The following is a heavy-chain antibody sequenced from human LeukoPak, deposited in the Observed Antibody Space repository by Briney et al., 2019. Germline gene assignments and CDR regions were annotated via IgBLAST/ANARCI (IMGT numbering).Heavy chain of an antibody. D-gene: IGHD1-26*01. Sequence: SETLSLTCTVSGGSISSTTYYWGWIRQPPGEGLEWIGTIYYSGTTSYNPSLKSRVTMSVYTTKNQFSLKLSSVTAADTGVYYCGRQRAGATDYWGQGTLVTVSS. CDR3: GRQRAGATDY. J-gene: IGHJ4*02. CDR2: IYYSGTT. CDR1: GGSISSTTYY. V-gene: IGHV4-39*01.